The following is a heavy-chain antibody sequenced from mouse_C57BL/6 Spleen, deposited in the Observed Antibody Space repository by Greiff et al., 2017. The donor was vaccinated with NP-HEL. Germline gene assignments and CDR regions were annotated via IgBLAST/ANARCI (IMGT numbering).Heavy chain of an antibody. D-gene: IGHD1-1*01. J-gene: IGHJ4*01. Sequence: EVKLMESGGGLVKPGGSLKLSCAASGFTFSSYAMSWVRQTPEKRLEWVATISDGGSYSYSPDNVKGRFTFSRDNAKNNLYLQMSHLKSEDTAMYYCARECRITTVVARYYAMDYWGQGTSVTVSS. CDR3: ARECRITTVVARYYAMDY. V-gene: IGHV5-4*01. CDR1: GFTFSSYA. CDR2: ISDGGSYS.